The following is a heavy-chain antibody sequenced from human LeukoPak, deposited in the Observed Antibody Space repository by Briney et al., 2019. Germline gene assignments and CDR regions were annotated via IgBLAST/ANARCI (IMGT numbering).Heavy chain of an antibody. J-gene: IGHJ6*03. CDR3: ARDKVGATTYYMDV. CDR2: IFYSGST. V-gene: IGHV4-39*07. CDR1: GGSIRTSNYY. Sequence: SETLSLTCTVSGGSIRTSNYYWGWIRQPPEKGLEWIGNIFYSGSTYYSPSLKSRVTISLDTSRNQFSLKLNSVTAADTAVYYCARDKVGATTYYMDVWGKGTTVTISS. D-gene: IGHD1-26*01.